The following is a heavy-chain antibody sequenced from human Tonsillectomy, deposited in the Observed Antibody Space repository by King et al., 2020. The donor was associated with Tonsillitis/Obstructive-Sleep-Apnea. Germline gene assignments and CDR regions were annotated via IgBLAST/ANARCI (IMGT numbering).Heavy chain of an antibody. CDR1: GFTFSNAW. D-gene: IGHD3-3*01. CDR3: TTQNEYYDFWSGYSGSGAFDI. Sequence: LQLVQSGGGLVKPGGSPRLSCAASGFTFSNAWMSWGRQAPGKGLEWGGCIKSTTDGGATDYAAPVKGRFTISRDDSKKTLYLQMSSLKTEDTAVYYCTTQNEYYDFWSGYSGSGAFDIWGQGTMVTVSS. CDR2: IKSTTDGGAT. J-gene: IGHJ3*02. V-gene: IGHV3-15*01.